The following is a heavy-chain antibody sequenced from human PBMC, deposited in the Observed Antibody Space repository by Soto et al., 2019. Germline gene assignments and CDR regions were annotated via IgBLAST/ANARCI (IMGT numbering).Heavy chain of an antibody. Sequence: EVQLVQSGAEVKKPGESLRISCKASGYSFSKHWITWVRQMPGKGLEWMGRIDPSDSYTSYSPSFQGHVTISTDTSISTAFLQWSSLKSSDSAKYYCARHEYSTSSIDSYFGVDVWGQGTTVTVSS. V-gene: IGHV5-10-1*03. CDR3: ARHEYSTSSIDSYFGVDV. D-gene: IGHD6-6*01. CDR1: GYSFSKHW. J-gene: IGHJ6*02. CDR2: IDPSDSYT.